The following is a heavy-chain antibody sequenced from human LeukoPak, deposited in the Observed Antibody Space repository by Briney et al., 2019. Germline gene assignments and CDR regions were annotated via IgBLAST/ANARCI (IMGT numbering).Heavy chain of an antibody. CDR3: ARSVPDYTRFDY. CDR1: GFTFSDYA. Sequence: GGSLRLSCVASGFTFSDYAMNWVRQAPGKGLEWVSTFKTKYHQVYYAVSVRGRFTISTDNSRNTVFLQMNSLRADDTALYYCARSVPDYTRFDYWGQGALVTVSS. CDR2: FKTKYHQV. V-gene: IGHV3-23*05. D-gene: IGHD4-11*01. J-gene: IGHJ4*02.